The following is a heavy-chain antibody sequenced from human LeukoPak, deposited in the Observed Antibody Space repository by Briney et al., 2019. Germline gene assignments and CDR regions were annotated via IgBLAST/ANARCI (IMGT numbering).Heavy chain of an antibody. J-gene: IGHJ4*02. CDR2: INPSSGGT. CDR1: GYTFTGYY. Sequence: GASVKVSCRASGYTFTGYYMHWVRQAPGQGLEWMGWINPSSGGTTYAQKFQGRVTMTKDPSISTAYMDLSRLRSDDTAVYYCARDGGICSSTSCPPDSWGQGTLVTVSS. CDR3: ARDGGICSSTSCPPDS. V-gene: IGHV1-2*02. D-gene: IGHD2-2*01.